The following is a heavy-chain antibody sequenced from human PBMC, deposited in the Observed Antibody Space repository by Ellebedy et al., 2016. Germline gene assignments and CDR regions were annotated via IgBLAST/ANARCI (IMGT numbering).Heavy chain of an antibody. CDR1: GYTFTSYA. CDR3: ARLFGGVWRYFDY. D-gene: IGHD2-15*01. V-gene: IGHV1-3*01. CDR2: IDSDNGNT. Sequence: ASVKVSCKASGYTFTSYAMHWVRQAPGQRLEWMGWIDSDNGNTKYLQKFQGRLTITRDTSATTVYMELSTLRSEDTAVYYCARLFGGVWRYFDYWGQGTLVTVSS. J-gene: IGHJ4*02.